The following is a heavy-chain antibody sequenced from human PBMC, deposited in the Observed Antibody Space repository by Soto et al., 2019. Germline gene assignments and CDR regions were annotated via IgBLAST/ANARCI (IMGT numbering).Heavy chain of an antibody. CDR1: GLTFCRYW. V-gene: IGHV3-7*01. CDR2: IKQDGSEK. D-gene: IGHD6-19*01. J-gene: IGHJ3*02. Sequence: PGGALTLSCAASGLTFCRYWLRWVRQAPGKGLEWVANIKQDGSEKYYVDSVKGRFTISRDNAKNSLYLQMNSLRAEDTAVYYCARDLYSSGWSHDAFDIWGQGTMVTVS. CDR3: ARDLYSSGWSHDAFDI.